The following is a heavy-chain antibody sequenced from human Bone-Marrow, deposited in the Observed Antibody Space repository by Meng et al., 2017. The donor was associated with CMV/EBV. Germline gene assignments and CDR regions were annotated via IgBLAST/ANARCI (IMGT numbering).Heavy chain of an antibody. CDR1: GFTFSSYG. J-gene: IGHJ4*02. Sequence: GGSLRLSCAASGFTFSSYGMHWVRQAPGKGLEWVAFIRYDGSNKYYADSVKGRFTISRDNSKNTLYLQMNSLRAEDTAVYYCARADGSEYSSSSGLGGIDYWGQGTLVTVSS. V-gene: IGHV3-30*02. D-gene: IGHD6-6*01. CDR2: IRYDGSNK. CDR3: ARADGSEYSSSSGLGGIDY.